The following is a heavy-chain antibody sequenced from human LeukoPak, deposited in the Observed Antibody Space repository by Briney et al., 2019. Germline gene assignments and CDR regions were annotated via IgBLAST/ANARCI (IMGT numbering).Heavy chain of an antibody. V-gene: IGHV1-46*03. J-gene: IGHJ4*02. Sequence: GASVKVSCKASGYTFTSYYMHWVRQAPGQGLEWMGIINPSGGSTSYAQKFQGRVTMPRDTSTSTVYMELSSLRSEDTAVYYCARGNLTYYDFWSGYHFDYWGQGTLVTVSS. CDR1: GYTFTSYY. CDR3: ARGNLTYYDFWSGYHFDY. D-gene: IGHD3-3*01. CDR2: INPSGGST.